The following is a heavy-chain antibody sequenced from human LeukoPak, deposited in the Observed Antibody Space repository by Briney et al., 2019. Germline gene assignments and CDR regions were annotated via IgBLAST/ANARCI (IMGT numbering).Heavy chain of an antibody. CDR3: ARNFRGSSNYYGMDI. V-gene: IGHV3-11*01. CDR1: GFTFSDYY. Sequence: GGSLRLSCAASGFTFSDYYMSWIRQAPGKGLEWVSYISSSGSTIYYADSVKGRFTTSRDNAKNSLYLQMNSLRAEDTALYFCARNFRGSSNYYGMDIWGQGTTVTVSS. CDR2: ISSSGSTI. J-gene: IGHJ6*02. D-gene: IGHD1-26*01.